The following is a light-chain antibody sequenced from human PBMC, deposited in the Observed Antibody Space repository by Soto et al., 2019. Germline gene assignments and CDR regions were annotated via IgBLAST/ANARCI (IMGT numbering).Light chain of an antibody. CDR1: QTIDSW. V-gene: IGKV1-5*03. CDR2: KAS. J-gene: IGKJ1*01. CDR3: QQYHIYSGT. Sequence: DIQMTQSPSTLSASVGDRVTITCRASQTIDSWLAWYQQRPGKPPNLLIYKASTLASGVPSRFSGSGSGTEFTLTINRLQPDDFATYYCQQYHIYSGTFGQGTKVDIK.